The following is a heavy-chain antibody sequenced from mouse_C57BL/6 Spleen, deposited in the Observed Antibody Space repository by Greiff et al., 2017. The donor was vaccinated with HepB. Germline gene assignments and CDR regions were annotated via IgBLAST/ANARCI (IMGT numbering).Heavy chain of an antibody. Sequence: EVKVVESGGGLVKPGGSLKLSCAASGFTFSSYAMSWVRQTPEKRLEWVTTISDGGSYTYYPDNVKGRFTISRDNAKNNLDLQMSHLKSEDTAMYYCARGSLYDYDDYWGQGTTLTVSS. V-gene: IGHV5-4*03. D-gene: IGHD2-4*01. CDR3: ARGSLYDYDDY. CDR1: GFTFSSYA. CDR2: ISDGGSYT. J-gene: IGHJ2*01.